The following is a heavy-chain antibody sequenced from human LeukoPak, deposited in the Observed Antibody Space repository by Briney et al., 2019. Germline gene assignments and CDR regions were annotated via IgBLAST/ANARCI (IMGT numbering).Heavy chain of an antibody. D-gene: IGHD6-13*01. J-gene: IGHJ3*02. CDR1: GGSISSSGYY. CDR2: IYYSGST. V-gene: IGHV4-39*01. CDR3: ARRNEDLIAAAGSDAFDI. Sequence: SETLSLTCTVSGGSISSSGYYWGWIRQPPGKGLEWIGSIYYSGSTYYNPSLKSRVTISVDTSTNQFSLKLSSVTAADTAVYYCARRNEDLIAAAGSDAFDIWGQGTMVTVSS.